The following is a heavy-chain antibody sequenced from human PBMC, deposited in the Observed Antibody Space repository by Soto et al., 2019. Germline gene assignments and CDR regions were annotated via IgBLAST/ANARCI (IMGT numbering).Heavy chain of an antibody. D-gene: IGHD5-12*01. J-gene: IGHJ6*02. V-gene: IGHV3-33*01. Sequence: QVQLVESGGGVVQPGRSLRLSCAASGFTFRNYGMHWVRQAPAKGLEWVALVWYDGGNKNYVDYVKGRFTISRDNSKNTLYLKMNSLRDEDTAVYYCVRAAGYSGNDYVYYYGMDVWGQGTTVTVPS. CDR1: GFTFRNYG. CDR3: VRAAGYSGNDYVYYYGMDV. CDR2: VWYDGGNK.